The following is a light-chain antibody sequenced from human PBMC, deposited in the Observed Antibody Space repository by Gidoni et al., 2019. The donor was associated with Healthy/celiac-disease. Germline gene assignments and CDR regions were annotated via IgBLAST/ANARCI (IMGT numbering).Light chain of an antibody. CDR3: MQALQTPRT. V-gene: IGKV2-28*01. CDR1: QSLLHRSGYSY. Sequence: DIVVTQSPLPLPVTPRAPASISCRASQSLLHRSGYSYLDWYLQKPGQSPQLLIYLGSNRASGVPDRFSGSGSGTDFTLKISRVEAEDVGVYYYMQALQTPRTFGQGTKVEIK. J-gene: IGKJ1*01. CDR2: LGS.